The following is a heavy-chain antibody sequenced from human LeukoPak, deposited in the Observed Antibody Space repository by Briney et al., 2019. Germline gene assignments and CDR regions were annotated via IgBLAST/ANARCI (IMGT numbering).Heavy chain of an antibody. CDR2: FSRSGPDT. V-gene: IGHV3-23*01. Sequence: GGSLSLSCAASGFTFGSSAMSWVRQAPGKGPEWVSTFSRSGPDTYYADSVKGRFTIFRDNSKNTLYLQMNSLRAEDTAVYYCAKGSLGSWYYFDYWGQGTLVTVSS. CDR1: GFTFGSSA. CDR3: AKGSLGSWYYFDY. D-gene: IGHD6-13*01. J-gene: IGHJ4*02.